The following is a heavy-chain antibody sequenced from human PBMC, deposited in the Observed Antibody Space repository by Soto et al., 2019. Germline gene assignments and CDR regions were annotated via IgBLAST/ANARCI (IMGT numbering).Heavy chain of an antibody. D-gene: IGHD5-18*01. Sequence: ASVKVSCKTSGYTFSSYGIVWVRQAPGQGLEWMGWISTYNVDTKYADKFQGRLTMSSDTSTTTAFMELRRLRSDDTAVYYCVRGGFAYGYLDYCGQGTRVTVSS. CDR2: ISTYNVDT. CDR1: GYTFSSYG. V-gene: IGHV1-18*01. J-gene: IGHJ4*02. CDR3: VRGGFAYGYLDY.